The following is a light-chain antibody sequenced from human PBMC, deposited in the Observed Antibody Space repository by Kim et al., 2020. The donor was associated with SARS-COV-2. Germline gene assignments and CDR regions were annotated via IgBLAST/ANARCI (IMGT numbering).Light chain of an antibody. J-gene: IGKJ4*01. V-gene: IGKV3-20*01. CDR3: QHYGASRVT. Sequence: EIVLTQSPGTLSLSPGEGATLSCRASQSVSSNYLAWYQQKPGQAPRLLIYGVSSRATGTPDRFSGSGSGTDFTLTISRLEPEDFAVYSCQHYGASRVTFGGGTKVDIK. CDR1: QSVSSNY. CDR2: GVS.